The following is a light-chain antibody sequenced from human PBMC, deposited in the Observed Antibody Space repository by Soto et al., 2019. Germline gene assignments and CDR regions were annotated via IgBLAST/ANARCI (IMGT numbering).Light chain of an antibody. CDR2: KAS. J-gene: IGKJ1*01. V-gene: IGKV1-5*03. CDR3: QHYNSYWT. CDR1: QSISSW. Sequence: DLPMTQSPSTLSASVGDRVTITCRASQSISSWLAWYQQKPGKAPKLLIYKASSLESGVPSRFSGSGSGTEFTLTISSLQPDDFATYYCQHYNSYWTFGQGTKVEIK.